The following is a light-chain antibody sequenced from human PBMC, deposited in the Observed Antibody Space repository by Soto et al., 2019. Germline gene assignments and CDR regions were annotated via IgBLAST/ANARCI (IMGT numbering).Light chain of an antibody. J-gene: IGKJ5*01. Sequence: ETLLTQSPGTLSLSPGERATLSCRASQSVRNSYLAWYQQKPGQAPRLLIYGASGRATGIPDRFSGSGSGTDFTLTISRLEPEDFAVYYCQQYGSSPPITFGHGTRLEIK. CDR3: QQYGSSPPIT. CDR1: QSVRNSY. V-gene: IGKV3-20*01. CDR2: GAS.